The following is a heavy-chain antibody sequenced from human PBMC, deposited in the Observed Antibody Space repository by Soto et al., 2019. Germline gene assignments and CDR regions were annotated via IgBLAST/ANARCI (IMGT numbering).Heavy chain of an antibody. J-gene: IGHJ5*02. V-gene: IGHV3-23*01. Sequence: EVRLLESGGGLAQPGGSRRLSCAASGFTFSSSAMNWVRQAPGKGLEWVSSIRVGGGDTFYADSVRGRFTVSRDISGNTLDLQMNSLRAEDTAIYYCAKCSVGTVRTSGWCNWFDPWGQGTLVTVSS. D-gene: IGHD6-19*01. CDR1: GFTFSSSA. CDR2: IRVGGGDT. CDR3: AKCSVGTVRTSGWCNWFDP.